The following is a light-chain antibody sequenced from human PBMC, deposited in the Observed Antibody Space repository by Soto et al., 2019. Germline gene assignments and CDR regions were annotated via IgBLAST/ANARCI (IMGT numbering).Light chain of an antibody. J-gene: IGLJ3*02. CDR3: SAYTARSTLV. CDR2: EVR. CDR1: MRDVGAYNL. V-gene: IGLV2-14*01. Sequence: QSVLTQPASVSGSAGQSITISCSGTMRDVGAYNLVSWYQQHPGTAPKLIIYEVRNRPSGISSRFSGSRSGNTASLTISGLQPEDQGHYHCSAYTARSTLVFGGGTKVTVL.